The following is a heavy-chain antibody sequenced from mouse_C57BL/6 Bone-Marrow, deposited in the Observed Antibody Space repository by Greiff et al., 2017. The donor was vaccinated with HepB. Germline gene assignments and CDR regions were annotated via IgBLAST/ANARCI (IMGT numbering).Heavy chain of an antibody. CDR1: GFTFSDYY. V-gene: IGHV5-12*01. Sequence: EVQLVESGGGLVQPGGSLKLSCAASGFTFSDYYMYWVRQTPEKRLEWVAYISNGGGSTYYPDTVKGRFTISRDNAKNTLYLQMSRLKSEDTAMYYCARHPLYSNFWYFDVWGTGTTVTVSS. CDR2: ISNGGGST. D-gene: IGHD2-5*01. CDR3: ARHPLYSNFWYFDV. J-gene: IGHJ1*03.